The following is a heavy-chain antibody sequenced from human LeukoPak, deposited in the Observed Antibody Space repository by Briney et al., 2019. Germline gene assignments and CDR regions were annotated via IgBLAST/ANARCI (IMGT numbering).Heavy chain of an antibody. Sequence: SETLSLTCTVSGGSISSSSYYWGWFRQPPGKGLEWIGSIYYSGSTYYNPSLKSRVTISVDTSKNQFSLKLSSVTAADTAVYYCAGGRCSSTSCADAFDIWGQGTMVTVSS. CDR3: AGGRCSSTSCADAFDI. V-gene: IGHV4-39*01. D-gene: IGHD2-2*01. J-gene: IGHJ3*02. CDR2: IYYSGST. CDR1: GGSISSSSYY.